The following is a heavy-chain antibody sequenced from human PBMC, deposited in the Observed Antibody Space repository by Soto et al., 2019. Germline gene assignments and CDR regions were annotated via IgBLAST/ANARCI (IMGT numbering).Heavy chain of an antibody. CDR3: AAGFTNDREGPLITMVRGVPLPGY. D-gene: IGHD3-10*01. Sequence: GASVKVSCKSSGFTFTSSAVKWVRQARGQRLEWIGWIVVGSGNTNYAQKFQERVTITRDMSTSTAYMELSSLRSEDTAVYYCAAGFTNDREGPLITMVRGVPLPGYWGQVSLVTV. CDR2: IVVGSGNT. V-gene: IGHV1-58*01. CDR1: GFTFTSSA. J-gene: IGHJ4*02.